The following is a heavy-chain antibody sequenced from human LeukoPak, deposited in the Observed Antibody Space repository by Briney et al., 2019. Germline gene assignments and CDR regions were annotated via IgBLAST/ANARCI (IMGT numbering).Heavy chain of an antibody. CDR2: IYPGDLDT. Sequence: GESLKISCKGSGYSFTSYWISWVRQMPGKGLEWMGTIYPGDLDTRYSPSFQGQVTISADKSINTAYLQWSSLKASDSAMYYCARRHDNSEWFESWGQGALVTVSS. CDR3: ARRHDNSEWFES. CDR1: GYSFTSYW. D-gene: IGHD1-1*01. V-gene: IGHV5-51*01. J-gene: IGHJ5*01.